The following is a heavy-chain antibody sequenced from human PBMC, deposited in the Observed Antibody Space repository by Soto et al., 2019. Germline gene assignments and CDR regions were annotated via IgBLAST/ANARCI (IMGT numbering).Heavy chain of an antibody. J-gene: IGHJ6*02. CDR2: IIPIPGTA. V-gene: IGHV1-69*01. Sequence: QVQLVQSGAEVKKPGSSVKVSCKASGGTFGSYAIGWVRQAPGQGLEWMGGIIPIPGTANYAQKFQGRVTIAADESTSTAYMELSSLRSEDTAVYYCATSQGSSTSLEIYYYYYYGMDVWGQGTTVTVSS. CDR1: GGTFGSYA. D-gene: IGHD2-2*01. CDR3: ATSQGSSTSLEIYYYYYYGMDV.